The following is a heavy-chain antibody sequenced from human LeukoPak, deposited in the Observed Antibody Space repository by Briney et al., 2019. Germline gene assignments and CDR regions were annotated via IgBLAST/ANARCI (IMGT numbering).Heavy chain of an antibody. CDR3: ARKDPTPLSHFDY. J-gene: IGHJ4*02. D-gene: IGHD2-15*01. V-gene: IGHV3-48*03. CDR2: IGRSGTTL. Sequence: GGSLRLSCAASGFTSSSYALTWVRQAPGKGLEWVSYIGRSGTTLFYADSVKGRFTISRDDAKNSLYLQMNSLRAEDTAVYYCARKDPTPLSHFDYWGQGTLVTVSS. CDR1: GFTSSSYA.